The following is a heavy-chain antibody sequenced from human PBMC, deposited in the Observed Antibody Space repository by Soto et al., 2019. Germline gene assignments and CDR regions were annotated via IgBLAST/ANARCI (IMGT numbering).Heavy chain of an antibody. CDR3: SRGDATKIVVTTYYGMDM. CDR2: IIPVFGTA. Sequence: QVQLVQSGAEVKKPGSSVRVSCMASGGTLRNYGIRWVRQAPGQGLEWMGGIIPVFGTANYAQKFQGRVTITADESTSTVYMDVTSLRSEDTSVYYCSRGDATKIVVTTYYGMDMWGQGTTVTVSS. D-gene: IGHD4-17*01. J-gene: IGHJ6*02. CDR1: GGTLRNYG. V-gene: IGHV1-69*12.